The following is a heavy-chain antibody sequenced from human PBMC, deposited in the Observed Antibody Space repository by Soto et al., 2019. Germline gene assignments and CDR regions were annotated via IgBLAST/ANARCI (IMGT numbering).Heavy chain of an antibody. J-gene: IGHJ5*02. V-gene: IGHV4-59*01. D-gene: IGHD6-13*01. CDR2: IYYSGST. CDR3: ARDRAAAGGFDP. CDR1: GGSISSYY. Sequence: SETLSLTCTVSGGSISSYYWSWIRQPPGKGLEWIGYIYYSGSTNYNPSLKSRVTISVDTSKNQFSLKLSSVTAADMAVYYCARDRAAAGGFDPWGQGTLVTVSS.